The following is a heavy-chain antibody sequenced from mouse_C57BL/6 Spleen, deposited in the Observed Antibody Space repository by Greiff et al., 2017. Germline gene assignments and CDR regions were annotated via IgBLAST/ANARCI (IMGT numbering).Heavy chain of an antibody. D-gene: IGHD1-1*01. J-gene: IGHJ1*03. Sequence: VKLVESGPGLVQPSQSLSITCTVSGFSLTSYGVHWVRQSPGKGLEWLGVIWSGGSTDYNAAFISRLSISKDNSKSQVFFKMNSLQADDTAIYYWARGGRITTVVAPNWYFDVWGTGTTVTVSS. CDR2: IWSGGST. V-gene: IGHV2-2*01. CDR3: ARGGRITTVVAPNWYFDV. CDR1: GFSLTSYG.